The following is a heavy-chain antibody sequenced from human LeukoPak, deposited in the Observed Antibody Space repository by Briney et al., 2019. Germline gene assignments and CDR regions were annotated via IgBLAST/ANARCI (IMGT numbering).Heavy chain of an antibody. CDR3: ARDDHFYYDSSGYTFDP. CDR2: ISAYNGNT. J-gene: IGHJ5*02. Sequence: ASVKVSCKASGYTFTSYGISWVRQAPGQGLEWMGWISAYNGNTNYAQKLQGRVTMTTDTSTSTAYMELRSLRSDDTAVYYCARDDHFYYDSSGYTFDPWGQGTPVTVSS. D-gene: IGHD3-22*01. CDR1: GYTFTSYG. V-gene: IGHV1-18*01.